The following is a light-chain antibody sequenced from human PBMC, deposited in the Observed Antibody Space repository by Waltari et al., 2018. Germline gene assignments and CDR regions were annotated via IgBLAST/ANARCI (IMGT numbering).Light chain of an antibody. Sequence: QSALTQPRSVSGSPGQSVAISCTGTSSDVGTYKYVSWYQQPPGKAPNLIIYEVNERPPGVPDRFAGARSGNTASLTISGLQAEDEADYYCCSYAGSYIWVFGGGTKLTVL. CDR2: EVN. CDR3: CSYAGSYIWV. J-gene: IGLJ3*02. CDR1: SSDVGTYKY. V-gene: IGLV2-11*01.